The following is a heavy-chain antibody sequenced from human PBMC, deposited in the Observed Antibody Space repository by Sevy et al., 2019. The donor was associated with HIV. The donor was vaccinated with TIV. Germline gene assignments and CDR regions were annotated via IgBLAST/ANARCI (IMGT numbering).Heavy chain of an antibody. CDR2: IKQDGSEK. CDR1: GFTFSSYW. J-gene: IGHJ4*02. CDR3: AREARLYDSSGYSTDY. D-gene: IGHD3-22*01. Sequence: GGSLRLSCAASGFTFSSYWMSWVHQAPGKGLEWVANIKQDGSEKYYVDSVKGRFTISRDNAQNSLYLQMNSLGAEDTAVYYCAREARLYDSSGYSTDYWGQGTLVTVSS. V-gene: IGHV3-7*01.